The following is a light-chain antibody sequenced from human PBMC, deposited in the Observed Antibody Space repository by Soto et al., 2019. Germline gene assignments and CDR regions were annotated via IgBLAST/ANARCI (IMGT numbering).Light chain of an antibody. Sequence: QSALTQPRSVSWSPGQSVAISCTGTSSDVGGYNYVSWYRQHPGRAPKLLLYDVTKRPSGVPDRFSGSKSGNTASLTISGLQADDEADYYCCSYAGSYIVVIGGGTKLTVL. CDR1: SSDVGGYNY. J-gene: IGLJ2*01. V-gene: IGLV2-11*01. CDR2: DVT. CDR3: CSYAGSYIVV.